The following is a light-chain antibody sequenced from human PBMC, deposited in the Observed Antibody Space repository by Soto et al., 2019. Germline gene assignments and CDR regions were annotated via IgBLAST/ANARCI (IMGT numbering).Light chain of an antibody. CDR1: QSVSSSY. Sequence: EIVLTQSPGTLSLSPGERATLSCRASQSVSSSYLAWYQQKPGQAPRLLISGASSRATGIPDRFSGGGSGTAFTLTISGLEPEDFAVYFCQQYGSSPGTFGQGTKVEIK. CDR2: GAS. V-gene: IGKV3-20*01. J-gene: IGKJ1*01. CDR3: QQYGSSPGT.